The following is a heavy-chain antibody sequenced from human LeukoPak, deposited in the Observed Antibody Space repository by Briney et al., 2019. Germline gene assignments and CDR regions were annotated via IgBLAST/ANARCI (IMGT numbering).Heavy chain of an antibody. CDR2: IYYSGST. J-gene: IGHJ4*02. CDR1: GGSISSGGYY. Sequence: SQTLSLTCTVSGGSISSGGYYWSWIRQHPGKGLEWIGYIYYSGSTYYNPSLKSRVTISVDTSKNQFSLKLSSVTAADTAVYYCARRRAAAHGSFDYWGQGTLVTVSS. CDR3: ARRRAAAHGSFDY. V-gene: IGHV4-31*03. D-gene: IGHD6-6*01.